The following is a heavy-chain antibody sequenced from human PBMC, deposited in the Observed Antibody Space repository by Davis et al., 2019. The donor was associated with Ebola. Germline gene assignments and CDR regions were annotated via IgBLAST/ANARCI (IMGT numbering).Heavy chain of an antibody. Sequence: SETLSLTCTVSGGSIISSSSYWGWIRQPPGKGLEWIGSIYYSGITYCKPSLTSRVTISVDTSKNQFSLKLSSVTAADTAVYYCASGSYFRGSSGYLGYWGQGSLVTVSS. V-gene: IGHV4-39*01. D-gene: IGHD3-22*01. J-gene: IGHJ4*02. CDR2: IYYSGIT. CDR1: GGSIISSSSY. CDR3: ASGSYFRGSSGYLGY.